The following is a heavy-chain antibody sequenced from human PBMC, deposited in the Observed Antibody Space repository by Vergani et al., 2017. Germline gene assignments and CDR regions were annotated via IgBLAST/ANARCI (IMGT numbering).Heavy chain of an antibody. J-gene: IGHJ6*02. V-gene: IGHV4-61*01. D-gene: IGHD6-13*01. CDR1: GGSVSSGSYY. CDR2: SYYSGST. CDR3: ATGGGLAAAGKSYYYYGMDV. Sequence: QVQLQESGPGLVKPSETLSLTCTVSGGSVSSGSYYWSWIRQPPGKGLEWIGYSYYSGSTNYNPSLKSRVTIAVDTSKNQFSLKLSSVTAADTAVYYCATGGGLAAAGKSYYYYGMDVWGQGTTVTVSS.